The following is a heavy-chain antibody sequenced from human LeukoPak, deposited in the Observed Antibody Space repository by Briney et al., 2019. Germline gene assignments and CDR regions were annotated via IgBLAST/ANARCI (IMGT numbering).Heavy chain of an antibody. CDR3: TKVLRGYSDYGD. D-gene: IGHD5-12*01. V-gene: IGHV4-59*01. Sequence: PSETLSLTCAVSGASISSSYWSWIRQPPGEGLEYIGYIQHSDINYNPSLKSRVTMTLDTSKNQFSLKLTSVTAADTAIYYCTKVLRGYSDYGDWGQGTLVTVSS. CDR1: GASISSSY. CDR2: IQHSDI. J-gene: IGHJ4*02.